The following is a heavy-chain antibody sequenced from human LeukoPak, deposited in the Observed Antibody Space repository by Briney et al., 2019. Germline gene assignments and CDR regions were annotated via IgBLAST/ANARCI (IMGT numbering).Heavy chain of an antibody. J-gene: IGHJ4*02. D-gene: IGHD3-9*01. CDR1: GFTFSNSA. V-gene: IGHV3-23*01. CDR2: ISGITGNA. Sequence: GGSLILSCAASGFTFSNSAMSWVRQAPGKGLEWVSAISGITGNAYYADSVKGRFTISRDNSKNTLYLQMNSLRAEDTAVYYCAKRDILTGYRYYFDYWGQGTLVTVSS. CDR3: AKRDILTGYRYYFDY.